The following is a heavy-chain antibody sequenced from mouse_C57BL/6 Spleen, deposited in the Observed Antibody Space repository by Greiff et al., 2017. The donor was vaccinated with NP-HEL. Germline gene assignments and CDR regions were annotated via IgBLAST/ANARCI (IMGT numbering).Heavy chain of an antibody. J-gene: IGHJ4*01. CDR2: INPNNGGT. Sequence: VQLKESGPELVKPGASVKMSCKASGYTFTDYNMHWVKQSHGKSLEWIGYINPNNGGTSYNQKFKGKATLTVNKSSSTAYMELRSLTSEDSAVYYCARYDYVDVDAMDYWGQGTSVTVSS. CDR1: GYTFTDYN. D-gene: IGHD2-4*01. V-gene: IGHV1-22*01. CDR3: ARYDYVDVDAMDY.